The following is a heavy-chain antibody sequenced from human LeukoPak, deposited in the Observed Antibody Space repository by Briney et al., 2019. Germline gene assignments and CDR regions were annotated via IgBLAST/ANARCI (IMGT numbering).Heavy chain of an antibody. J-gene: IGHJ4*02. V-gene: IGHV3-43*01. CDR2: VSWDGGST. CDR3: SKEVDTAMVNTGGYFDY. CDR1: GFIFDDYT. Sequence: PGGSLRLSCAASGFIFDDYTMHWVRQAPGKGLEWVSLVSWDGGSTYYADSVKGRFTISRDNSKNSLNLQMNSLRTEDTAFYYCSKEVDTAMVNTGGYFDYWGQGTLVTVSS. D-gene: IGHD5-18*01.